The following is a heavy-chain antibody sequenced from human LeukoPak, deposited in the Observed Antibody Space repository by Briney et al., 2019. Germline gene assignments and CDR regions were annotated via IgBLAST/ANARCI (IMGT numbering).Heavy chain of an antibody. Sequence: GGSLRLSCAASGFTFSNYAINWVRQAPGKGLEWVSYISSSSDTIYYADSVKGRFTISRDNAKNSLYLQMNSLRAEDTAVYYCARVGSSSWYSYDYWGQGTLVTVSS. CDR3: ARVGSSSWYSYDY. CDR1: GFTFSNYA. CDR2: ISSSSDTI. D-gene: IGHD6-13*01. V-gene: IGHV3-48*04. J-gene: IGHJ4*02.